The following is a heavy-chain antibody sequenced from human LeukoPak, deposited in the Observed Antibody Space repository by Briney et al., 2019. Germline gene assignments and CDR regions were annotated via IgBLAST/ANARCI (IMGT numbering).Heavy chain of an antibody. Sequence: SETLSLTCTVSGGSISSGSYYWGWIRQPPGKGLEWIGSMYYSGITYYNPSLKSRVTISVDTSKNQFSLKLSSVTAADTAVYYCARHFWIFGVIISHFDYWGQGTLVTVSS. CDR2: MYYSGIT. J-gene: IGHJ4*02. V-gene: IGHV4-39*01. CDR3: ARHFWIFGVIISHFDY. D-gene: IGHD3-3*01. CDR1: GGSISSGSYY.